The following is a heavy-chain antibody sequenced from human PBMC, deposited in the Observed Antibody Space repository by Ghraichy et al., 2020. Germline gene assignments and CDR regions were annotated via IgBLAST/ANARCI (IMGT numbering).Heavy chain of an antibody. V-gene: IGHV3-53*01. CDR1: GFTVSSNY. Sequence: GGSLRLSCAASGFTVSSNYMSWVRQAPGKGLEWVSVIYSGGSTYYADSVKGRFTISRDNSKNTLYLQMNSLRAEDTAVYYCASSGFWSGSTIGEKPNWGQGTLVTVSS. CDR2: IYSGGST. CDR3: ASSGFWSGSTIGEKPN. J-gene: IGHJ4*02. D-gene: IGHD3-3*01.